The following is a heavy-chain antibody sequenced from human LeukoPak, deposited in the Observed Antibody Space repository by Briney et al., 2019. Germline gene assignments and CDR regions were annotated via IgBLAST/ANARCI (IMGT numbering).Heavy chain of an antibody. J-gene: IGHJ5*02. V-gene: IGHV3-21*01. Sequence: PGGSLRLSCAASGFTFSSYSMNWVRQAPGKALEWVSSINIRSDYIYYADSVKGRFTISRDNAKNSLYLQMNSLRVEDTGVYYCAGSIGSWYDPWGLGTMVTVSS. D-gene: IGHD2-15*01. CDR1: GFTFSSYS. CDR3: AGSIGSWYDP. CDR2: INIRSDYI.